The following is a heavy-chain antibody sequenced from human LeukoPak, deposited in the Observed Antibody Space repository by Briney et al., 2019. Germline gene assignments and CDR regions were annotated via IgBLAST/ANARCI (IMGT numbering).Heavy chain of an antibody. CDR3: ARAKGTAMIKGHWFDP. CDR2: IISSSSTI. CDR1: GFTFSSYS. D-gene: IGHD5-18*01. Sequence: QPGGSLRLSCAASGFTFSSYSMNWVRQAPGKGLEWVSYIISSSSTIYYADSVKGRFTISRDNAKNSLYLQMNSLRAEDTAVYYCARAKGTAMIKGHWFDPWGQGTLVTDSS. J-gene: IGHJ5*02. V-gene: IGHV3-48*04.